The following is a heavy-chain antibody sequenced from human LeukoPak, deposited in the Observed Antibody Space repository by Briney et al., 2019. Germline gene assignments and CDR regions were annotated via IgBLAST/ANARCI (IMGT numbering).Heavy chain of an antibody. CDR1: GGSFSGYY. V-gene: IGHV4-34*01. CDR2: INHSGST. CDR3: ARRKNCSGGSCYSPVVDY. J-gene: IGHJ4*02. D-gene: IGHD2-15*01. Sequence: SETLSLTCAVYGGSFSGYYWSWIRQPPGKGLEWIGEINHSGSTNYNPPLKSRVTISVDTSKNQFSLKLSSVTAADTAVYYCARRKNCSGGSCYSPVVDYWGQGTLVTVSS.